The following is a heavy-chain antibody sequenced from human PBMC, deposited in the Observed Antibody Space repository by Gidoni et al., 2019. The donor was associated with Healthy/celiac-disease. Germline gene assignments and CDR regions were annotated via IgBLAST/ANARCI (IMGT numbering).Heavy chain of an antibody. CDR1: GGSISSYD. Sequence: QVQLQESGPGLVKPSETLSLTCTVSGGSISSYDWSWIRQPPGKGLEWIGYIYYSGSTNYNPSLKLRVTISVDTSKNQFSLKLSSVTAADTAVYYCARGSPLSWYPSDYYYYYMDVWGKGTTVTVSS. V-gene: IGHV4-59*01. D-gene: IGHD2-2*01. CDR3: ARGSPLSWYPSDYYYYYMDV. J-gene: IGHJ6*03. CDR2: IYYSGST.